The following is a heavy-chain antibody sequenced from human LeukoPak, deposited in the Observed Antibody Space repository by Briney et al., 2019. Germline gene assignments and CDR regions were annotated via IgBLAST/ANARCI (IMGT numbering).Heavy chain of an antibody. CDR3: ARAGPAVLWFGELSYNWFDP. J-gene: IGHJ5*02. CDR1: GYTFTSYD. CDR2: MNPNSGNT. V-gene: IGHV1-8*01. Sequence: ASVKVSCKASGYTFTSYDINWVRQATGQGLEWMGWMNPNSGNTGYAQKFQGRVTMTRNTSISTAYMELSSLRSEDTAVYYCARAGPAVLWFGELSYNWFDPWGQGTLVTVSS. D-gene: IGHD3-10*01.